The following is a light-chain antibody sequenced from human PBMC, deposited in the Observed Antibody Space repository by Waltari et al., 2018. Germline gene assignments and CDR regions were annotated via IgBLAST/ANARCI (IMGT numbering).Light chain of an antibody. CDR1: ESVSNY. Sequence: EVVLTQSPATLSLSPGERATLSCRASESVSNYLAWYQHKRGQPPRLLIYDASPVASGIPARFSGSGSGTDFTLTISSLPPSSFSLSSCQQPSISYTFGQGTKLEIK. V-gene: IGKV3-11*01. CDR2: DAS. J-gene: IGKJ2*01. CDR3: QQPSISYT.